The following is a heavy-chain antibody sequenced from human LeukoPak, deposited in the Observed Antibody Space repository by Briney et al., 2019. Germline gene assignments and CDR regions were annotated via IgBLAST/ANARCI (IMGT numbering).Heavy chain of an antibody. V-gene: IGHV1-69*13. J-gene: IGHJ4*02. D-gene: IGHD5-18*01. Sequence: SVKVSCKASGGTFSIYAISWVRQAPGQGLEWMGGIIPILGTANYAQKFQGRVTITADESTSTAYMELSSLRSEDTAVYYCATKRGYSYGSPHWGLGTLVTVSS. CDR2: IIPILGTA. CDR3: ATKRGYSYGSPH. CDR1: GGTFSIYA.